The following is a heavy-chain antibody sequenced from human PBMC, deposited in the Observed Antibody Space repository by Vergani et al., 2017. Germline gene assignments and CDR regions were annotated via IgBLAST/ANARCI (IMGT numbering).Heavy chain of an antibody. D-gene: IGHD2-2*01. V-gene: IGHV3-30-3*01. Sequence: VQLLESGGGLVQPGGSLRLSCAASGFTFSSYAMHWVRQAPGKGLEWVAVISYDGSNKYYADSVKGRFTISRDNSKNTLYLQMNSLRAEDTAVYYCARGYCSSTSCHDYYYYYYMDVWGKGTTVTVSS. CDR3: ARGYCSSTSCHDYYYYYYMDV. CDR2: ISYDGSNK. J-gene: IGHJ6*03. CDR1: GFTFSSYA.